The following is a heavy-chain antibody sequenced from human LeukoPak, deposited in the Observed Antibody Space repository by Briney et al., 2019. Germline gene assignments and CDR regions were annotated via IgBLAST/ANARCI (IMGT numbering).Heavy chain of an antibody. CDR3: ASVTVTTWAPDGHMDV. J-gene: IGHJ6*03. Sequence: SVKVSCKASGGTFSNYATSWVRQAPGQGLEWMGRIIPMFGTTNYAQNFQGRVTITTDESTSTAYMEVSSLRIEDTAVYYCASVTVTTWAPDGHMDVWGKGTTVTVSS. CDR2: IIPMFGTT. D-gene: IGHD4-11*01. CDR1: GGTFSNYA. V-gene: IGHV1-69*05.